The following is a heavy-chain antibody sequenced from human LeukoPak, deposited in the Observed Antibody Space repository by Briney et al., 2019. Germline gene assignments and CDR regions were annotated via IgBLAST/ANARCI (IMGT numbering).Heavy chain of an antibody. CDR3: ARTSITMMGYYFDY. CDR1: GGSISSSSYY. J-gene: IGHJ4*02. Sequence: SETLSLTCTVSGGSISSSSYYWGWIRQPPGKGLEWIGNIYYSGSTYYNPSLESRVTISVDTSKNQFSLKLSSVTAADTAVYYCARTSITMMGYYFDYWGQGTLVTVSS. CDR2: IYYSGST. D-gene: IGHD3-22*01. V-gene: IGHV4-39*01.